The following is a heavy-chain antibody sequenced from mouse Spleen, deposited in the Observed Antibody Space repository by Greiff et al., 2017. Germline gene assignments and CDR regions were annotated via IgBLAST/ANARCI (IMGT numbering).Heavy chain of an antibody. Sequence: QVHVKQSGAELVKPGASVKLSCKASGYTFTSYWMQWVKQRPGQGLEWIGEIDPSDSYTNYNQKFKGKATLTVDTSSSTAYMQLSSLTSEDSAVYYCARGGFAYWGQGTLVTVSA. V-gene: IGHV1-50*01. CDR2: IDPSDSYT. CDR1: GYTFTSYW. J-gene: IGHJ3*01. CDR3: ARGGFAY.